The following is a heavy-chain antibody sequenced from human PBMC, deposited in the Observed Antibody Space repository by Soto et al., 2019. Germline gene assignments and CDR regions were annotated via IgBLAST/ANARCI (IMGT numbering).Heavy chain of an antibody. D-gene: IGHD1-26*01. CDR2: IYYSGST. Sequence: SETMSLTCTVSGGSISSSSYYWGWIRQHPGKGLEWIGSIYYSGSTYYNPSLKSRVTISVDTSKNQFSLKLSSVTAADTAVYYCARGNISGSAFDIWGQGTMVTVSS. J-gene: IGHJ3*02. CDR3: ARGNISGSAFDI. CDR1: GGSISSSSYY. V-gene: IGHV4-39*07.